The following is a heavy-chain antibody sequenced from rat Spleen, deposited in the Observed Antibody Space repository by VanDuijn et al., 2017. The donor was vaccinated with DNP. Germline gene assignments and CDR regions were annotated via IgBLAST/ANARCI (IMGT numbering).Heavy chain of an antibody. D-gene: IGHD4-3*01. Sequence: EVQLQESGPGLVEPSQSLSLTCSVTGYSITSCCRWTWIRKFPGHKLEWMGYINSAGSTNYNPSLKGRISITSDTSKNQFFLQVNSVTTEDTATYYCTKNSGYYFDSWGQGVMVTVSP. CDR3: TKNSGYYFDS. V-gene: IGHV3-3*01. CDR2: INSAGST. CDR1: GYSITSCCR. J-gene: IGHJ2*01.